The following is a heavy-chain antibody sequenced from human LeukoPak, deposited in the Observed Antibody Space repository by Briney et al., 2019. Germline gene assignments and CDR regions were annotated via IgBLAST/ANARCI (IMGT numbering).Heavy chain of an antibody. CDR1: GFTFSSYS. CDR3: ARDGYPNAFDI. D-gene: IGHD1-1*01. J-gene: IGHJ3*02. CDR2: ISSSSSYI. Sequence: PGGSLRLSCAASGFTFSSYSMNWVRQAPGKGLEWVSSISSSSSYIYYAESVKGRFTISRDNAKNSLYLQMNSLRAEDTAVYYCARDGYPNAFDIWGQGTMVTVSS. V-gene: IGHV3-21*01.